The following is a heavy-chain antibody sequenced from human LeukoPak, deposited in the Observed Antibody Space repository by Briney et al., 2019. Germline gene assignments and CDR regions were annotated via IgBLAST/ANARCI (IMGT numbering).Heavy chain of an antibody. CDR2: MYLADSDT. J-gene: IGHJ2*01. CDR1: GYTFTSYW. Sequence: GESLKISCKGSGYTFTSYWIGWVRQMPGKGLEWMGIMYLADSDTRYSPSFQGQVTISADKSISIAYLQWSSLKASDTAIYFCARVVVVTATHWYFDLWGRGSLVTVFS. CDR3: ARVVVVTATHWYFDL. V-gene: IGHV5-51*01. D-gene: IGHD2-21*02.